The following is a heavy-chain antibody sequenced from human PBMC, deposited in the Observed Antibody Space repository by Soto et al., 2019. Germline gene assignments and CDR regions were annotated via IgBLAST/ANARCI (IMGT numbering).Heavy chain of an antibody. CDR1: GFTFTGYS. Sequence: GGSLRLSCAASGFTFTGYSMNWVRQAPGKGLEWVSSISSTTNYIYYADSMKGRFTVSRDNAKNSVYLAMNSLSAEDTAVYYWAREPGALTPNFASGGRGPRVTV. CDR3: AREPGALTPNFAS. CDR2: ISSTTNYI. D-gene: IGHD3-10*01. J-gene: IGHJ4*02. V-gene: IGHV3-21*01.